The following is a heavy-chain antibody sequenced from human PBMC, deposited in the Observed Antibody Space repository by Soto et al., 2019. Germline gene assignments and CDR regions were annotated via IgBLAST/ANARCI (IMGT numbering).Heavy chain of an antibody. Sequence: GGSLRLSCVASGFTYSNYWMHWVRQRPGGGLVWVSRITSDGTSTVYADSVKGRFTISRDNAKNTVYLQMNSLRAEDTAVYYCAREEVTIFGVVYPPPPTYYFDYWGQGTLVTVSS. CDR1: GFTYSNYW. CDR3: AREEVTIFGVVYPPPPTYYFDY. D-gene: IGHD3-3*01. J-gene: IGHJ4*02. CDR2: ITSDGTST. V-gene: IGHV3-74*01.